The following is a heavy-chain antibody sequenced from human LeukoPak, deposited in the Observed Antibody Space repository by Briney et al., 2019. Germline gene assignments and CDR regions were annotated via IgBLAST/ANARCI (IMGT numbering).Heavy chain of an antibody. V-gene: IGHV3-23*01. CDR3: VRLGFCSGVDCYWDPSYNL. D-gene: IGHD2-21*02. CDR2: VGSDGINT. J-gene: IGHJ1*01. CDR1: GFTFSTYG. Sequence: PGGSLRLSCAASGFTFSTYGMSWVRQAPGKGLEWVSAVGSDGINTAYADSVRGRFTISRDNSKNTLYLQLSSLRAEDTAVYYCVRLGFCSGVDCYWDPSYNLWGQGTLVTVSS.